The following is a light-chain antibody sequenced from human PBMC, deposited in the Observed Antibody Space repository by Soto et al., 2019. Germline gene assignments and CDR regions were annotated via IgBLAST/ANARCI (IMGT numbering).Light chain of an antibody. J-gene: IGLJ1*01. CDR1: TSDVGGKKY. CDR2: EVS. V-gene: IGLV2-14*01. CDR3: TSYTTSNTYV. Sequence: QYALTQPASVSGSPGQSITISCTGTTSDVGGKKYVSWYQQHPGKAPKLMIYEVSSRPSGVSNRFSGSKAGNTASLTISGLQAEDEADYYCTSYTTSNTYVFGTGTKVTVL.